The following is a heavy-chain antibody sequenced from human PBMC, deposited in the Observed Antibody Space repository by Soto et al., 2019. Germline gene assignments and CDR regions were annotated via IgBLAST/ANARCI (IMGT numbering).Heavy chain of an antibody. Sequence: GGSLRLSCAASGFTFDDYAMHWVRQAPGKGLEWVSGISWNSGSIGYADSVKGRFTISRDNAKNSLYLQMNSLRAEDTALYYCAKDLYCSGGSCYTNYYYGMDVWGQGTTVTVS. V-gene: IGHV3-9*01. CDR3: AKDLYCSGGSCYTNYYYGMDV. CDR2: ISWNSGSI. CDR1: GFTFDDYA. D-gene: IGHD2-15*01. J-gene: IGHJ6*02.